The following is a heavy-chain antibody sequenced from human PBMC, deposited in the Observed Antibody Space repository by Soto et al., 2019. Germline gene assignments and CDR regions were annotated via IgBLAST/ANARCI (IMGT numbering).Heavy chain of an antibody. CDR2: ISGHNGKA. CDR3: ARKGYIGNFAMDV. J-gene: IGHJ6*02. CDR1: GYTFKSYD. Sequence: ASVKVSCRASGYTFKSYDVMWVRKAPGQGLEWMGWISGHNGKADYAENFQGRVIMTTDTSTATASMDLRGLGSDDTAVYYCARKGYIGNFAMDVWAQGTTVTVSS. D-gene: IGHD5-12*01. V-gene: IGHV1-18*04.